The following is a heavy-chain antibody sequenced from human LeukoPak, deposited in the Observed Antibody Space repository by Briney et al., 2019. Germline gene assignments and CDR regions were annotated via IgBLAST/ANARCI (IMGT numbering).Heavy chain of an antibody. CDR2: IYYSGST. V-gene: IGHV4-59*08. Sequence: PSETLSLTCTVSGGSISSYYWSWIRQPPGKGLEWIGYIYYSGSTYYNPSLKSRVTISVDTSKNQFSLKLSSVTAADTAVYYCARYRELTDAFDIWGQGTMVTVSS. J-gene: IGHJ3*02. CDR1: GGSISSYY. D-gene: IGHD1-26*01. CDR3: ARYRELTDAFDI.